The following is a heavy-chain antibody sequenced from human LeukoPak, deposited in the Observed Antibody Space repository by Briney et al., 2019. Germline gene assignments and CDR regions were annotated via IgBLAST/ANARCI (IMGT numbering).Heavy chain of an antibody. CDR2: MNPNSGNT. CDR3: AVWREDIVVVVAAADAFDI. CDR1: GYTFTIYD. J-gene: IGHJ3*02. D-gene: IGHD2-15*01. V-gene: IGHV1-8*01. Sequence: ASVTVSSKASGYTFTIYDINWVRQAPGQGGERMGWMNPNSGNTGYAQKFQGRVTMTRNTSISTAYMELSSLRSEDTAVYYCAVWREDIVVVVAAADAFDIWGQGTMVTVSS.